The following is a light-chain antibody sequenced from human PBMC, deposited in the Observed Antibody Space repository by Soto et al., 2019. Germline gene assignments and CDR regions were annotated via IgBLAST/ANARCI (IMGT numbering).Light chain of an antibody. Sequence: DIQMTQSPSSLSASVGDRVTITCQASQDISNYLNWYQQKPGKAPKLLIYDASNLETGVPSRFSGSGSGTDFTFTISSLQPEDIATYYCQQYDNXPRTFGQGTKVDIK. CDR1: QDISNY. J-gene: IGKJ1*01. V-gene: IGKV1-33*01. CDR2: DAS. CDR3: QQYDNXPRT.